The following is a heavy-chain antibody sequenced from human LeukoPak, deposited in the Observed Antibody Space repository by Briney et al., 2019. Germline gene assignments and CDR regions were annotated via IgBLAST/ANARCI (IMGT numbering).Heavy chain of an antibody. J-gene: IGHJ6*02. Sequence: PGGSLRLSCAASGFTFSSYWMHWVRHAPGKGLVWVSRINSDGSSTSYADSVKGRFTISRDNAKNTLYLQMNSLRAEDTAVYYCARAGITMVRGVTEYYYYGMDVWGQGTTVTVSS. D-gene: IGHD3-10*01. V-gene: IGHV3-74*01. CDR3: ARAGITMVRGVTEYYYYGMDV. CDR2: INSDGSST. CDR1: GFTFSSYW.